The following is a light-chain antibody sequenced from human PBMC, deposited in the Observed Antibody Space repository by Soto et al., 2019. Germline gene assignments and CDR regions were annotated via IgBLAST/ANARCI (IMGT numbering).Light chain of an antibody. CDR3: SSFASSSTLV. Sequence: QSALTQPASVSRSPGQSITISCTGTISDVGGYNYVSWYQQHPGKAPQLMIYGVTNRPSGVSSRFSGSKSGNTASLTISGLQAEDEADYYCSSFASSSTLVFGGGTKLTVL. V-gene: IGLV2-14*01. CDR1: ISDVGGYNY. CDR2: GVT. J-gene: IGLJ3*02.